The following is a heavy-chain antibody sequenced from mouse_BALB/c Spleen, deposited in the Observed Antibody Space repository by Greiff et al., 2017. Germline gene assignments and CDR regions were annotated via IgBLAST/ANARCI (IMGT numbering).Heavy chain of an antibody. CDR2: IAPGSGST. V-gene: IGHV1S41*01. CDR1: GYTFTSYW. D-gene: IGHD2-4*01. J-gene: IGHJ2*01. CDR3: AREGLRPYFDY. Sequence: DLVKPGASVKLSCKASGYTFTSYWLNWIKQRPGQGLEWIGRIAPGSGSTYYNEMFKGKATLTVDTSSSTAYIQLSSLSSEDSAVYFCAREGLRPYFDYWGQGTTLTVSS.